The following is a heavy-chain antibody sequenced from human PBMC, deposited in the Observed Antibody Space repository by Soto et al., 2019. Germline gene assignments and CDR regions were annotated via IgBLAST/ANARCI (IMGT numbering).Heavy chain of an antibody. V-gene: IGHV3-23*01. CDR3: AKKVAGSEPFQH. D-gene: IGHD6-19*01. CDR1: GFTFSSDA. CDR2: ISGSGGST. J-gene: IGHJ1*01. Sequence: PGGSLRLSCAASGFTFSSDAMSWFRQAPGKGLEWVSAISGSGGSTYYADSVKGRFTISRDNSKNTLFLQMNSLRAEDTAVYYCAKKVAGSEPFQHWGQGTLVTVSS.